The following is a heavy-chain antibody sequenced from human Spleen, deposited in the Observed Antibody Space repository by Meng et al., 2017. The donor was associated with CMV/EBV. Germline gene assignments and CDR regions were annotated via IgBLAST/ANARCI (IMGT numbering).Heavy chain of an antibody. J-gene: IGHJ4*02. CDR1: GFTFSSYS. CDR2: ISSSSSYI. Sequence: GESLKISCAASGFTFSSYSMNWVRQAPGKGLEWVSSISSSSSYIYYADSVKGRFTISRDNAKNSLYLQMNSLRAEDTAVYYCAKDRIRYQLLSARDYWGQGTLVTVSS. CDR3: AKDRIRYQLLSARDY. V-gene: IGHV3-21*04. D-gene: IGHD2-2*01.